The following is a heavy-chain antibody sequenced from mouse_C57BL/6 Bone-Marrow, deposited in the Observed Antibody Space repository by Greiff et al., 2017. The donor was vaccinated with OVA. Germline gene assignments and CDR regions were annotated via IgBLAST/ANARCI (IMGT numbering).Heavy chain of an antibody. CDR3: ARSRGFDY. CDR2: FDPSDSYT. V-gene: IGHV1-50*01. J-gene: IGHJ2*01. CDR1: GYTFTSYW. Sequence: QVQLQQPGAELVKPGASVKLSCKASGYTFTSYWMQWVKQRPGQGLEWIGEFDPSDSYTNYNQKFKGKATLTVDTSSSTAYMQLSSLTSEDSAVYYCARSRGFDYWGQGTTLTVSS.